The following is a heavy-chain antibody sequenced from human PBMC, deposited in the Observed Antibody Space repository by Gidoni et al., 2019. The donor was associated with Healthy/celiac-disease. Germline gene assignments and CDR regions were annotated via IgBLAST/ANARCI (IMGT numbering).Heavy chain of an antibody. V-gene: IGHV4-34*01. CDR1: GGSFSCYY. D-gene: IGHD5-18*01. J-gene: IGHJ5*02. CDR3: GRATVSATRNTAMVTNNWFDP. Sequence: QVQLQQWGAGLLKPSETLSLTCAVYGGSFSCYYWSRIRQPPGKGLEWIGEINHSGSTKYKPSLKSRVTISVNTSKNQFSLKLSSVTASDPALYYCGRATVSATRNTAMVTNNWFDPWGQGTLVTVSA. CDR2: INHSGST.